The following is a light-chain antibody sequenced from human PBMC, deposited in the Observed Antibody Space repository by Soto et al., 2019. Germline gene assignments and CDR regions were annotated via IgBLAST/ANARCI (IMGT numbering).Light chain of an antibody. CDR3: ASFTTSKTWI. J-gene: IGLJ2*01. Sequence: QSALTQPASVSGSPGQSITISCTGTSSDVGAFNYVSWFQQYPGKAPKLIVYEVTNRPSGASNRFSGSKSGNTASLTIYGLQAEDEADYYCASFTTSKTWIFGGGTQLTVL. CDR1: SSDVGAFNY. V-gene: IGLV2-14*01. CDR2: EVT.